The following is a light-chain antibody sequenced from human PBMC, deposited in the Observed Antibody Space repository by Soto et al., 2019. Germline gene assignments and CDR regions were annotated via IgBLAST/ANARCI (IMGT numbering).Light chain of an antibody. J-gene: IGKJ5*01. CDR3: MQGTRWPIT. V-gene: IGKV2-28*01. CDR2: LAS. CDR1: HSLLHSNGYNY. Sequence: AMTQSPLSLPVTPGEPASISCSSSHSLLHSNGYNYVAWFLQKAGQSPQLLIYLASSRASGVPDRFSGSGSGTDFTLEISSVEAEDVGVYYCMQGTRWPITFGQGTRLEIK.